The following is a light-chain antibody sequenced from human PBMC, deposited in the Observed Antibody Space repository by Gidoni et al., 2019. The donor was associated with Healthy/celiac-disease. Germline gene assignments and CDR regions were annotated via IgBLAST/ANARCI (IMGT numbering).Light chain of an antibody. Sequence: EIVLTQSPATLSLSPGERATLSCRASQSVSSYLAWYQQKPGQAPRLLIYDASNRAPGIPARFSGSGSGTDFTLTISSLEPEDFAVYYGQQRSSGITFGQGTRLEIK. J-gene: IGKJ5*01. V-gene: IGKV3-11*01. CDR1: QSVSSY. CDR3: QQRSSGIT. CDR2: DAS.